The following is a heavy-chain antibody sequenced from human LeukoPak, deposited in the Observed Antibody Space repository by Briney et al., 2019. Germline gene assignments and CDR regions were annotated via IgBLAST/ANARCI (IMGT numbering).Heavy chain of an antibody. CDR2: IKQDGSEK. D-gene: IGHD3-9*01. CDR3: AKDWDFDWLPPAGYFDL. V-gene: IGHV3-7*01. CDR1: GFTFSSYW. J-gene: IGHJ2*01. Sequence: PGGSLRLSCAASGFTFSSYWMSWVRQAPGKGLEWVANIKQDGSEKYYVDSVKGRSTISRDNAKNSLYLQMNSLRAEDTAVYYCAKDWDFDWLPPAGYFDLWGRGTLVTVSS.